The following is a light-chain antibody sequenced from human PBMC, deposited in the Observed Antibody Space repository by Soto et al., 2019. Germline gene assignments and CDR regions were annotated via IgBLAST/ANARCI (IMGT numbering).Light chain of an antibody. CDR3: ATWDDSLKGPV. CDR2: SNN. V-gene: IGLV1-44*01. J-gene: IGLJ7*01. CDR1: SSKIGSNT. Sequence: QSVLTQPPSASGTPGQRVTISCSGSSSKIGSNTVNWYQQLPGTAPKLLIYSNNQRPSGVPDRFSGSKSGTSASLAISGLQSEDEGDYYCATWDDSLKGPVFGGGTQLTVL.